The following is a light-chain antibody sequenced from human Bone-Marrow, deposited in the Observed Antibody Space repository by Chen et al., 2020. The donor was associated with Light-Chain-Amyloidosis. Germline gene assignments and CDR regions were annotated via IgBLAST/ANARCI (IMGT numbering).Light chain of an antibody. CDR2: ESK. Sequence: QSALTQPASVSGSPGQSITLSCTGSSSDVGTYNLFSWYQHHPGKAPKLSIYESKKRPSGVSNRFSGSRSGYTASLTISGLQAEDEADYYCCSYAGRGKMFGGGTKLTVL. CDR1: SSDVGTYNL. V-gene: IGLV2-23*01. J-gene: IGLJ3*02. CDR3: CSYAGRGKM.